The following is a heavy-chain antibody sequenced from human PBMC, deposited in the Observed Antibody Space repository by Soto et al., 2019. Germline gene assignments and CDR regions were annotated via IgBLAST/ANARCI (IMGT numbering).Heavy chain of an antibody. CDR1: GFKFSNYA. Sequence: GGSLRLSCAASGFKFSNYAMSWVRQAPGKGLEWVSLISATGGATYYADSVKGRFTISRDNSHNTLYLQVHSLTAEDTAVYYCAKEGGAGGNSAFYFDFWGQGAQVTVSS. D-gene: IGHD3-16*01. CDR3: AKEGGAGGNSAFYFDF. CDR2: ISATGGAT. J-gene: IGHJ4*02. V-gene: IGHV3-23*01.